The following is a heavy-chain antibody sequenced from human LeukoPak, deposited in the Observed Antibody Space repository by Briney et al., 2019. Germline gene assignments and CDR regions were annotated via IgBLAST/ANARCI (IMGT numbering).Heavy chain of an antibody. V-gene: IGHV1-3*01. Sequence: GASVKVSCKASGYTFTNYAVNWLRQAPGQRLEWMGWINAGNGDTKFSQNYQARVTITRDASASTAYMELSSLTSEDTAVYFCARGLWSAHRREYYFDSWGQGTLVTVSP. CDR3: ARGLWSAHRREYYFDS. CDR2: INAGNGDT. D-gene: IGHD3-3*01. CDR1: GYTFTNYA. J-gene: IGHJ4*02.